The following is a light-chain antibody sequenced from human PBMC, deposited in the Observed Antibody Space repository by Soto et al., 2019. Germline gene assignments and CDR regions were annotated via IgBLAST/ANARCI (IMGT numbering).Light chain of an antibody. CDR1: QSISSY. CDR3: QHSYSTPYT. V-gene: IGKV1-39*01. Sequence: DIQMTQSPSSLSASVGDRVTITCRASQSISSYLNWYQQKPGKAPKLLIYAASSLQSRVRSRCSGSGSGTDFTLTISNLQPEDFETYYCQHSYSTPYTFGQGTKLEIK. CDR2: AAS. J-gene: IGKJ2*01.